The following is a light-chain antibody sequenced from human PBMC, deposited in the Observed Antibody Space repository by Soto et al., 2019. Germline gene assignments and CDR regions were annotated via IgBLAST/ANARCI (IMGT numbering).Light chain of an antibody. J-gene: IGKJ4*01. CDR1: QSVSSY. V-gene: IGKV3-11*01. Sequence: EIVFTQSPATLSLSPGERATLSCRASQSVSSYLAWYQQKPGQAPRLLIYDASNRATGIPARFSGSGSGTDFTLTISSLEPEVFAVYYCQQRSNWPTFGGGTKVEIK. CDR3: QQRSNWPT. CDR2: DAS.